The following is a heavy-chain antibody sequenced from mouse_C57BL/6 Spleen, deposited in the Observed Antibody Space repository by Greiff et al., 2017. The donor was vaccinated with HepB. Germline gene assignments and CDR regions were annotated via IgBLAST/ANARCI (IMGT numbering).Heavy chain of an antibody. J-gene: IGHJ3*01. Sequence: VQLQQSGPELVKPGASVKISCKASGYAFSSSWMNWVKQRPGKGLEWIGRIYPGDGDTNYNGKFKGKATLTADKSSSTAYMQLSSLTSEDSAVYFCARYRETFAYWGQGTLVTVSA. CDR1: GYAFSSSW. V-gene: IGHV1-82*01. CDR3: ARYRETFAY. CDR2: IYPGDGDT.